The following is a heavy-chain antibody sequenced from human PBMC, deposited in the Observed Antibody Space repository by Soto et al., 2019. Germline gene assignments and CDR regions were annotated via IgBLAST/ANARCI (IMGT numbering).Heavy chain of an antibody. CDR1: GGSVSSGSYY. D-gene: IGHD5-18*01. V-gene: IGHV4-61*01. CDR3: AREGGYSYGYYPRIFDY. CDR2: IYYSGST. Sequence: QVQLQESGPGLVKPSETLSLTCTVSGGSVSSGSYYWSWIRQPPGKGLEWIGYIYYSGSTNYNPSLKSRVTISVDTSKNQFSLKLSSVTAADTAVYYCAREGGYSYGYYPRIFDYWGQGTLVTVSS. J-gene: IGHJ4*02.